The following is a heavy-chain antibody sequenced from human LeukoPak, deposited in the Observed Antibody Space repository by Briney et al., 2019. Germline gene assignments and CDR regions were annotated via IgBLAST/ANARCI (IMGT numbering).Heavy chain of an antibody. J-gene: IGHJ5*02. CDR3: ARIPVPEYHDSAQGGP. D-gene: IGHD3-22*01. CDR2: INHSGST. Sequence: PSETLSLTCTVSGGSISSYYWSWIRQPPGKGLEWIGEINHSGSTNYNPSLKSRVTISVDTSKNQFSLKLRSVTAADTAVYYCARIPVPEYHDSAQGGPWGQGTLVTVSS. CDR1: GGSISSYY. V-gene: IGHV4-34*01.